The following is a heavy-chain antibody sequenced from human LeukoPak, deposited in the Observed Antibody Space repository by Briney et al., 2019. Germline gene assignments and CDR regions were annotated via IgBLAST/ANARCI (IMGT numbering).Heavy chain of an antibody. CDR2: ISSSGSTI. J-gene: IGHJ3*02. CDR3: WAAAIYDAFDI. CDR1: GFTFSSYE. V-gene: IGHV3-48*03. Sequence: GGSLRLSCAASGFTFSSYEMNWVRQAPGKGLEWVSYISSSGSTIYYADSVKGRFTISRDNSKNTLYLQMNSLRAEDTAVYYCWAAAIYDAFDIWGQGTMVTVSS. D-gene: IGHD2-2*01.